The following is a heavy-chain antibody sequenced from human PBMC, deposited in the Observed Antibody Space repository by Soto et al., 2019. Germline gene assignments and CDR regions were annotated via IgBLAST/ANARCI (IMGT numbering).Heavy chain of an antibody. Sequence: QVQLVHSGAEVKKPGSSVKVSCKASGGTFSSYTISWVRQAPGQGLEWMGRIIPILGIANYAQKFQGRVTITADKSTSTAYMELSSLRSEDTAVYYCARDPDGYCSGGSCYSDFDYWGQGTLVTVSS. V-gene: IGHV1-69*04. D-gene: IGHD2-15*01. CDR1: GGTFSSYT. J-gene: IGHJ4*02. CDR3: ARDPDGYCSGGSCYSDFDY. CDR2: IIPILGIA.